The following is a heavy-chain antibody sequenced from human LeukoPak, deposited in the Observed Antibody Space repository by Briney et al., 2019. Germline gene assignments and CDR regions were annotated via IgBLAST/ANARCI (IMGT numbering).Heavy chain of an antibody. V-gene: IGHV3-11*01. Sequence: GGSLRLSCAASGFTFSDYYMSWVRQAPGKGLEWVSYISSSGSTIYYADSVEGRFTISRDNAKNSLYLQMNSLRAEDTAVYYCARQWYSSGWRRKPLDYWGQGTLVTVSS. CDR3: ARQWYSSGWRRKPLDY. D-gene: IGHD6-19*01. J-gene: IGHJ4*02. CDR1: GFTFSDYY. CDR2: ISSSGSTI.